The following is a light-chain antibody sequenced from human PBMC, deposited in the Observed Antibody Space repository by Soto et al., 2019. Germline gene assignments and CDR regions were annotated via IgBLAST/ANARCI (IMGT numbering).Light chain of an antibody. Sequence: QAVVTQPPSASGTPGQRVTISCSGSSSNIGSNFVYWYQHLPGTAPKILIYTNDQRPPGVPDRFSGSKSGTSASLAISGLRSEDEADYYCATWDDSLSGYLFGSGTKVTVL. CDR3: ATWDDSLSGYL. V-gene: IGLV1-47*02. CDR2: TND. J-gene: IGLJ1*01. CDR1: SSNIGSNF.